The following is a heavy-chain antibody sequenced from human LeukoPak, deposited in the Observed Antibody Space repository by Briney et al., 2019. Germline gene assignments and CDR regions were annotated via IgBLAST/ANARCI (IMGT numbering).Heavy chain of an antibody. V-gene: IGHV4-39*07. CDR1: GGSISSSSYY. CDR2: IYYSGST. Sequence: ASETLSLTCTVPGGSISSSSYYWGWIRQPPGKGLEWIGSIYYSGSTYYNPSLKSRVTISVDTSKNQFSLKLSSVTAADTAVYYCARDPTYDFWSGYLINWFDPWGQGTLVTVSS. CDR3: ARDPTYDFWSGYLINWFDP. D-gene: IGHD3-3*01. J-gene: IGHJ5*02.